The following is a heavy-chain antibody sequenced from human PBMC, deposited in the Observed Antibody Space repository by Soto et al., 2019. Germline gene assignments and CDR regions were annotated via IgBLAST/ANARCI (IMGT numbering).Heavy chain of an antibody. Sequence: ASVKVSCKTSGYTFTNYGINWVRQAPGQGLEWMGWISAYNGNTNYAQKLQGRVTMTTDTSTSTAYMELRSLRSDDTAVYYCARWITMVRGVITDYFDYWGQGTLVTVSS. CDR1: GYTFTNYG. D-gene: IGHD3-10*01. CDR2: ISAYNGNT. J-gene: IGHJ4*02. CDR3: ARWITMVRGVITDYFDY. V-gene: IGHV1-18*01.